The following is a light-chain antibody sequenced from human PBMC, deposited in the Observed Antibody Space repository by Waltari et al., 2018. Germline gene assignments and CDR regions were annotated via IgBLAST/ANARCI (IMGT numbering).Light chain of an antibody. CDR1: QSLLHSNGNTY. CDR3: MQALQTPFT. V-gene: IGKV2-29*02. J-gene: IGKJ3*01. Sequence: DIVMTQTPLSLPVTPGEPASISCRSSQSLLHSNGNTYLYWYLQKPGQPPRLRIYRVSNRFSGVPDRFSGSGSGTDFTLKISRVEAEEVGVYYCMQALQTPFTFGPGTKLDIK. CDR2: RVS.